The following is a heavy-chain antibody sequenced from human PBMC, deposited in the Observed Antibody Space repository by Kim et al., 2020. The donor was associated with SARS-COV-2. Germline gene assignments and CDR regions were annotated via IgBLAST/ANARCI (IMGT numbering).Heavy chain of an antibody. CDR2: IKEGGIEK. D-gene: IGHD2-21*01. Sequence: GGSLRLSCETSGFAFTKNWMMWVRQAPGKGLEWVANIKEGGIEKNYVDSVRGRFTIYRDDVKKSVYLQMNSLKSEDTAIYYFVTGPPYGDRADHFLNWG. CDR3: VTGPPYGDRADHFLN. CDR1: GFAFTKNW. V-gene: IGHV3-7*03. J-gene: IGHJ1*01.